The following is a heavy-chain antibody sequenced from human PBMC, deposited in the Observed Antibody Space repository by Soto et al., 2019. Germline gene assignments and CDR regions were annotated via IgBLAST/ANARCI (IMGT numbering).Heavy chain of an antibody. D-gene: IGHD3-22*01. CDR2: ISAYNGNT. CDR1: GYTFTSYG. CDR3: ARVRISSGYYWFDP. J-gene: IGHJ5*02. Sequence: GASVKVSCKDSGYTFTSYGISWVRQATGQGLEWMGWISAYNGNTNYAQKLQGRVTMTTDTSTSTAYMELRSLRSDDTVVYYCARVRISSGYYWFDPWGQGTLVTVSS. V-gene: IGHV1-18*01.